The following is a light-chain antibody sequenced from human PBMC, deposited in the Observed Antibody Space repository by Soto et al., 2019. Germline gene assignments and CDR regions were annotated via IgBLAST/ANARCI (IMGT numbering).Light chain of an antibody. CDR2: YDS. J-gene: IGLJ1*01. CDR3: QVWDSSSGHPDV. CDR1: NIGSKS. V-gene: IGLV3-21*04. Sequence: SYELTQPPSVSVAPGKTARITCGGNNIGSKSVHWYQQKPGQAPVLVIYYDSDRPSGLPELFSGSNSKNTATLTISRVEAGDEADYYCQVWDSSSGHPDVFGTGTKLTVL.